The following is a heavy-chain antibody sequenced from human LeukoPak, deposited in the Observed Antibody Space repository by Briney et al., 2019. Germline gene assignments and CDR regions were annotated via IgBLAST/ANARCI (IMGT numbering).Heavy chain of an antibody. J-gene: IGHJ6*02. CDR1: GFSFSSFG. CDR3: AKVIRGGYGMDV. CDR2: ISYSSSLT. Sequence: GGSLRLSCAASGFSFSSFGMNWVRQAPGKGLEWVSYISYSSSLTDYADSVKGRFTISRDNAKNSLSLQLNSLRDEDTAVYFCAKVIRGGYGMDVWGQGTTVTVSS. D-gene: IGHD3-10*01. V-gene: IGHV3-48*02.